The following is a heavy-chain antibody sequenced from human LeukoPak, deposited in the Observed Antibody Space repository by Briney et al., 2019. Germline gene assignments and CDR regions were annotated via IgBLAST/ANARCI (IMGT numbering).Heavy chain of an antibody. CDR1: GFTFSSYW. CDR3: ARKSYTSGCFDY. D-gene: IGHD6-19*01. Sequence: GGSLRLSCAASGFTFSSYWMTWVRQAPGKGLEWVANIKQDGSEKYYVGSVKGRFTISRDHAKISLYLQMNSLRAEDTAVYYCARKSYTSGCFDYWGQGTLVTVSS. V-gene: IGHV3-7*05. J-gene: IGHJ4*02. CDR2: IKQDGSEK.